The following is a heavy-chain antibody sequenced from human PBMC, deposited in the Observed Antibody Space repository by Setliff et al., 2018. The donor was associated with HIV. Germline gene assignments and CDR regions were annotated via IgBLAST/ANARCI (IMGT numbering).Heavy chain of an antibody. Sequence: SETLSLTCAFNGGSFSGYYWMWIRQSPGEGLEWIGEINHSGNTYYNPSLKSRVSISVDTSKNQFSLKLTSVTAADTAVYYCVKAVAAPSWFDPWGQGTLVTVSS. CDR3: VKAVAAPSWFDP. V-gene: IGHV4-34*01. D-gene: IGHD2-15*01. CDR1: GGSFSGYY. CDR2: INHSGNT. J-gene: IGHJ5*02.